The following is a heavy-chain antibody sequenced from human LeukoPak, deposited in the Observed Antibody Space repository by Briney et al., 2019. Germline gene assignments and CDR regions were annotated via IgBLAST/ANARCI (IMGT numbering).Heavy chain of an antibody. CDR2: INPSGGST. CDR1: GYTFTSYY. D-gene: IGHD1-26*01. CDR3: AKGRGWEASYYYYYMDV. V-gene: IGHV1-46*01. Sequence: GASVKVSCKASGYTFTSYYMHWVRQAPRQGLEWMGIINPSGGSTSYAQKFQGRVTMTRDMSTSTVYMELSSLRSEDTAVYYCAKGRGWEASYYYYYMDVWGKGTTVTISS. J-gene: IGHJ6*03.